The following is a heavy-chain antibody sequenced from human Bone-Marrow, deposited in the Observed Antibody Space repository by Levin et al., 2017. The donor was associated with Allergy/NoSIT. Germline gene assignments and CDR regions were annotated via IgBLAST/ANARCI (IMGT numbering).Heavy chain of an antibody. D-gene: IGHD5-12*01. J-gene: IGHJ6*02. CDR3: AREVAYDGPSDDSCMDV. CDR2: IYYSGST. CDR1: GGSISSSSYY. V-gene: IGHV4-39*07. Sequence: SETLSLTCTVSGGSISSSSYYWGWIRQPPGKGLEWIGTIYYSGSTYYNPSLKSRVTISIDMSKNQFSLKLSSVTAAATAVYYCAREVAYDGPSDDSCMDVWGQGTTFTVSS.